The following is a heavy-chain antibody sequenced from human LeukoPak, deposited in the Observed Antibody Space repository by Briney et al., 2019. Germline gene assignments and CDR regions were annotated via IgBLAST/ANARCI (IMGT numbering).Heavy chain of an antibody. V-gene: IGHV1-18*01. CDR3: ARVRSLDYEYYFDY. Sequence: GASVKVSCKASGYTFTSYGISWVRQAPGQGLEWMGWISAYNGNTNYAQKLQGRVTMTTDTSTSTAYMEPRSLRSDDTAVYYCARVRSLDYEYYFDYWGQGTLVTVSS. CDR1: GYTFTSYG. D-gene: IGHD4-17*01. CDR2: ISAYNGNT. J-gene: IGHJ4*02.